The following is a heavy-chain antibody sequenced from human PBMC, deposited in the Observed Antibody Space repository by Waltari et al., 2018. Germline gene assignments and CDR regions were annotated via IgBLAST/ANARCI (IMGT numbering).Heavy chain of an antibody. V-gene: IGHV4-34*02. CDR2: INHNGFT. CDR1: GGSFSDYY. D-gene: IGHD5-12*01. CDR3: ARGPRRKRDGYNWYNWFDP. Sequence: QVQLQQWGAGLLKPSATLSLTCAVYGGSFSDYYWNWIRQPPGKGLEWMGEINHNGFTYYNPSLKSRVSMSVDTSKSQCSLRLRSVTAADTAVYYCARGPRRKRDGYNWYNWFDPWGQGTLVTVSS. J-gene: IGHJ5*02.